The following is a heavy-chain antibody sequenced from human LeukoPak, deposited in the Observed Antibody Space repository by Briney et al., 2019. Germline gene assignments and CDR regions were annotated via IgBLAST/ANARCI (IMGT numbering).Heavy chain of an antibody. CDR1: GGSTSSYY. CDR2: IYYSGST. Sequence: PSETLSLTCTVSGGSTSSYYWSWIRQPPGKGLEWIGYIYYSGSTNYNPSLKSRVTISVDTSKNQFSLKLSSVTAADTAVYYCARTLLTAAGTRLYYYMDVWGKGTTVTVSS. D-gene: IGHD6-13*01. V-gene: IGHV4-59*01. J-gene: IGHJ6*03. CDR3: ARTLLTAAGTRLYYYMDV.